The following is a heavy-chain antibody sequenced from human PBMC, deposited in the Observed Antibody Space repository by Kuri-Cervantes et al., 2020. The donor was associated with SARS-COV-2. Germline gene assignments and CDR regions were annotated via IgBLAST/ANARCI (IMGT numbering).Heavy chain of an antibody. J-gene: IGHJ4*02. CDR2: ISSSSSTI. CDR1: GFTVSSNY. D-gene: IGHD5-12*01. CDR3: ARATIGYSGYEGFDY. V-gene: IGHV3-48*01. Sequence: GGSLRLSCAASGFTVSSNYMSWVRQAPGKGLEWVSYISSSSSTIYYADSVKGRFTISRDNAKNSLYLQMNSLRAEDTAVYYCARATIGYSGYEGFDYWGQRTLVTVSS.